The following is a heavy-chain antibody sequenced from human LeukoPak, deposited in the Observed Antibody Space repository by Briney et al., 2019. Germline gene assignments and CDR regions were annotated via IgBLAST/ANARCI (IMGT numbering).Heavy chain of an antibody. V-gene: IGHV3-7*01. J-gene: IGHJ4*02. CDR3: GRLAHNAWYAIDF. Sequence: GGSLRLSCAASDFTFDFYWMTWVRQAPGKGLEWLANILPDGSQKYYVDSVKGRITISRDNPKNSLYLQINNLRAEDTAVYYCGRLAHNAWYAIDFWGQGTLVTVSS. CDR1: DFTFDFYW. CDR2: ILPDGSQK. D-gene: IGHD2-2*01.